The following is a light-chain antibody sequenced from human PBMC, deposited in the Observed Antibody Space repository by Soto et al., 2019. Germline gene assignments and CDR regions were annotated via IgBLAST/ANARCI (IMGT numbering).Light chain of an antibody. J-gene: IGLJ3*02. CDR2: EVS. Sequence: QSALTQPPSASGSPGQSVTISCTGTSSDAGGCNYVSWYQQHPGKPPKLMIYEVSKRPSGVPDRFSGSKSGNTASLTVSGLQAEDEADYYCSSYAGSNRGVFGGGTQLTVL. CDR1: SSDAGGCNY. CDR3: SSYAGSNRGV. V-gene: IGLV2-8*01.